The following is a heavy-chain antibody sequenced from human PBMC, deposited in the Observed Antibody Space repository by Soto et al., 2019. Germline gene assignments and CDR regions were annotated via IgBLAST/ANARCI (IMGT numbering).Heavy chain of an antibody. CDR2: IYYSGST. J-gene: IGHJ5*02. V-gene: IGHV4-31*03. CDR3: ARDENYGDYHNWFDP. Sequence: TLSLTSNVSGGSVSSGGYYWSWIRQHPGKGLEWIGYIYYSGSTYYNPSLKSRVTISVDTSKNQFSLKLSSVTAADTPVYYCARDENYGDYHNWFDPWGQGTPVTVSS. D-gene: IGHD4-17*01. CDR1: GGSVSSGGYY.